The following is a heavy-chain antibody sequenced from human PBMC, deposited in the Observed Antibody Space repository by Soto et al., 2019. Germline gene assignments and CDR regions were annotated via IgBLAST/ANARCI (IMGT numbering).Heavy chain of an antibody. D-gene: IGHD6-6*01. CDR2: ISSSRSYI. J-gene: IGHJ4*02. V-gene: IGHV3-21*01. Sequence: GGSLRLSCAASGFTFSSYSMNWVRQAPGKGLEWVSSISSSRSYINYADSVKGRFTISRDNAKNSLYLQMNSLRAEDTAVYYCVVQSRGPGVGYWGQGTLVTVSS. CDR1: GFTFSSYS. CDR3: VVQSRGPGVGY.